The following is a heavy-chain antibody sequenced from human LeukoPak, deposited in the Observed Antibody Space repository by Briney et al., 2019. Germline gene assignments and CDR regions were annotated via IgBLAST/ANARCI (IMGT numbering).Heavy chain of an antibody. D-gene: IGHD2-2*01. CDR2: IYSGGST. CDR1: GFTVSSNY. Sequence: PGGSLRLSCAASGFTVSSNYMSWVRQAPGKGLEGVSVIYSGGSTYYANSEKGRFTISRDNSKNMLFLQMNSLRAEDTAVYFCASSASLVCLDYWGQGTLVTVSS. CDR3: ASSASLVCLDY. V-gene: IGHV3-53*01. J-gene: IGHJ4*02.